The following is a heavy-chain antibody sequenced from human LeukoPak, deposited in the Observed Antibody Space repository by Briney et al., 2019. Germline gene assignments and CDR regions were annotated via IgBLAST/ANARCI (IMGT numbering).Heavy chain of an antibody. D-gene: IGHD1-26*01. CDR3: ATGLSGSYGFVDY. Sequence: GSSVKVSCKASGGTFSSYAISWVRQAPGQGLEWMGGIIPIFGTANYAQKFQGRVTMTEDTSTDTAYMELSSLRSEDTAVYYCATGLSGSYGFVDYWGQGTLVTVSS. CDR2: IIPIFGTA. CDR1: GGTFSSYA. V-gene: IGHV1-69*06. J-gene: IGHJ4*02.